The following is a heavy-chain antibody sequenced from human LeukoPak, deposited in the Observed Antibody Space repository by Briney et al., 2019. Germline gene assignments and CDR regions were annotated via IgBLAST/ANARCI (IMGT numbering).Heavy chain of an antibody. CDR1: GYTFTSYG. J-gene: IGHJ4*02. CDR2: ISAYNGNT. V-gene: IGHV1-18*01. CDR3: ARLSGDYRSALLPSPYFDY. Sequence: ASVKVSCKSSGYTFTSYGISWVRQAPGQGLEWMGWISAYNGNTNYAQKLQGRVTMTTDTSTSTAYMELRSLRSDDTAVYYCARLSGDYRSALLPSPYFDYWGQGTLVTVSS. D-gene: IGHD4-17*01.